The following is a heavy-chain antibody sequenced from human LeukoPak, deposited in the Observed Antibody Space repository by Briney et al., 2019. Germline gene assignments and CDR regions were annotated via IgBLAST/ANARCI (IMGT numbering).Heavy chain of an antibody. J-gene: IGHJ6*03. CDR2: MNTNSGNT. Sequence: ASVTVSCKASGYTFTSYDINWVRQAPGQGLEWMGWMNTNSGNTDYAQKFQGRVTITRNTSISTAYMELSSLRSEDTAVYYCARGSAYCTNGVCADYYYMDVWGKGTTVTVSS. D-gene: IGHD2-8*01. V-gene: IGHV1-8*01. CDR3: ARGSAYCTNGVCADYYYMDV. CDR1: GYTFTSYD.